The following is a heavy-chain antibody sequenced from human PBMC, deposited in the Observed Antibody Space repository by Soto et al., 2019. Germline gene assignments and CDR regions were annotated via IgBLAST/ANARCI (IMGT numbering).Heavy chain of an antibody. Sequence: SETLSLTCRLSGGSITGAYYCNWIRQHPGKGLEWIGSIHYRGSTYYNPSLKTRITISLDRSNNQFSLNLSSVTAADTAVYYCERVRDSFGLDVWGQGTTVTVSS. J-gene: IGHJ6*02. CDR3: ERVRDSFGLDV. V-gene: IGHV4-31*03. D-gene: IGHD2-15*01. CDR1: GGSITGAYY. CDR2: IHYRGST.